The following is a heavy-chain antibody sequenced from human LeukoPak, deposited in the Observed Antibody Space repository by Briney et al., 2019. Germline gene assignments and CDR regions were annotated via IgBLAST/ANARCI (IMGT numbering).Heavy chain of an antibody. J-gene: IGHJ3*02. V-gene: IGHV1-69*05. Sequence: SVKVSCKASGGTFSSYVISWVRQAPGQGLEWMGRIIPIFGTANYAQKFQGRVTITTDESTSTAYMELSSLRSEDTAVYYCAREGVRRGSNIVVVVAARPGAFDIWGQGTMVTVSS. D-gene: IGHD2-15*01. CDR2: IIPIFGTA. CDR1: GGTFSSYV. CDR3: AREGVRRGSNIVVVVAARPGAFDI.